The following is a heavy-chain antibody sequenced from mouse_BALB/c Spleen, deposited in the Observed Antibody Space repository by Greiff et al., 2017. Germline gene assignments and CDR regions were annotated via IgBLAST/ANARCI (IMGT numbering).Heavy chain of an antibody. CDR3: ARGDYYGMDY. Sequence: EVQLQESGGGLVKPGGSLKLSCAASGFTFSDYYMYWVRQTPEKRREWVATISDGGSYTYYPDSVKGRFTISRDNAKNNLYLQMSSLKSEDTAMYYCARGDYYGMDYWGQGTSVTVSS. V-gene: IGHV5-4*02. J-gene: IGHJ4*01. CDR2: ISDGGSYT. CDR1: GFTFSDYY.